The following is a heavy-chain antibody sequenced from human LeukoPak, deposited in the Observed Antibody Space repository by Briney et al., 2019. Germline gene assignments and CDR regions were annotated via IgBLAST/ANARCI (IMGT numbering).Heavy chain of an antibody. D-gene: IGHD3-22*01. J-gene: IGHJ4*02. CDR3: ARVTTGGYYNC. CDR2: IYTSGST. CDR1: GGSISSGSYY. Sequence: PSETLSLTCGVSGGSISSGSYYWSWIRRPAGKGLEWIGRIYTSGSTNYNPSLKSRVTMSFDASNNQFSLRLSSVTAADTAVYYCARVTTGGYYNCWGQGTLVTVSS. V-gene: IGHV4-61*02.